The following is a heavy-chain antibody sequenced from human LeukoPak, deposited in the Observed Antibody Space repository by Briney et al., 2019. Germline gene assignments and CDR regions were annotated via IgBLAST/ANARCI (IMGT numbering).Heavy chain of an antibody. CDR3: ARSMNSGSYPDC. CDR1: GFTFSSYW. D-gene: IGHD1-26*01. Sequence: GGSLRLSCAASGFTFSSYWMHWVRQAPGKGLVWVSRINGDGSSTSYADSVKGRFTISRDNAKNTLYLEMDSLRAEDTAVYYCARSMNSGSYPDCWGQGTPVTVSS. V-gene: IGHV3-74*01. J-gene: IGHJ4*02. CDR2: INGDGSST.